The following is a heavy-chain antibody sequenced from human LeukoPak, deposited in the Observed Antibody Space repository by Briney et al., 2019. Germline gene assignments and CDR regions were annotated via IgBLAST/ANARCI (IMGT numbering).Heavy chain of an antibody. D-gene: IGHD4-17*01. Sequence: PGGSLRFSCAASGFTLSNYSMSWVRQAPGKGLEWVAFISSSSYIFYADSLKGRFTISRDNAKNSLYLQMNSLRADDTAVYYCARDLAYGDDGLWGQGTLVTVSS. CDR3: ARDLAYGDDGL. V-gene: IGHV3-21*01. CDR1: GFTLSNYS. CDR2: ISSSSYI. J-gene: IGHJ4*02.